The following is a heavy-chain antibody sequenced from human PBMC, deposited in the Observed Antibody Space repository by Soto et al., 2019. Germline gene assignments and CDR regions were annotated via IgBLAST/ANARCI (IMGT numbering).Heavy chain of an antibody. CDR3: ARDQGGNSEGAFDI. CDR1: CGPLSSGGYY. CDR2: IYYSGST. D-gene: IGHD2-21*02. J-gene: IGHJ3*02. Sequence: TLSLTFTVSCGPLSSGGYYWSWIRQHPGKGLEWIGYIYYSGSTYYNPSLKSRVTISVDTSKNQFSLKLSSVTAADTAVYYCARDQGGNSEGAFDIWGQGTMVTVSS. V-gene: IGHV4-31*03.